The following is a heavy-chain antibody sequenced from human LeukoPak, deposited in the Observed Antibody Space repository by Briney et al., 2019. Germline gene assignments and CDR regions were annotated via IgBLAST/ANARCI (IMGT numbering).Heavy chain of an antibody. Sequence: QPGGSLRLSCAASGFTFSSHWMHWVRQAPGKGLVWVSRINSDGSSTSYADSVKGRFTISRDNAKNTLYLQMNSLRAEDTAVYYCASGGTMVRGVIFYWGQGTLVTVSS. J-gene: IGHJ4*02. CDR2: INSDGSST. CDR3: ASGGTMVRGVIFY. D-gene: IGHD3-10*01. CDR1: GFTFSSHW. V-gene: IGHV3-74*01.